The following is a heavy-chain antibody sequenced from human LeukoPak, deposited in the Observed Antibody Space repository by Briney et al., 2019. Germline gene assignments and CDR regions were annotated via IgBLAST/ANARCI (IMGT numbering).Heavy chain of an antibody. Sequence: SETLSLTCTVSGGSISSHLWSWIRQPPGKGLEWIGYIFHTGTTNYNPSLNSRVTMSVDTSKNQSSLRLGSVTAADTAVYFCAGSLVTMVRGVMITYYYYMDVWGKGTTVTVSS. J-gene: IGHJ6*03. CDR2: IFHTGTT. CDR3: AGSLVTMVRGVMITYYYYMDV. D-gene: IGHD3-10*01. CDR1: GGSISSHL. V-gene: IGHV4-59*11.